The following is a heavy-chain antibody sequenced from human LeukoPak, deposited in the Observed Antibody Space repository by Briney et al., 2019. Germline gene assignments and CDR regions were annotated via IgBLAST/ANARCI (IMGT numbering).Heavy chain of an antibody. CDR2: IYYSGST. CDR1: GGSISSSSYY. CDR3: ARGGSGYFGY. Sequence: SETLSLTCTVSGGSISSSSYYWGWIRQPPGKGLEWIGSIYYSGSTNYNPSLKSRVTISVDTSKNQFSLKLSSVTAADTAVYYCARGGSGYFGYWGQGTLVTVSS. J-gene: IGHJ4*02. V-gene: IGHV4-39*07. D-gene: IGHD3-22*01.